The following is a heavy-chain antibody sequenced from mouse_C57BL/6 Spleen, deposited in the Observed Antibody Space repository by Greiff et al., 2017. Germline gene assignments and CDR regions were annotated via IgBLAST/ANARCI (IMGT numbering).Heavy chain of an antibody. Sequence: VQLQQSGPELVKPGASVKISCKASGYAFSSSWMNWVKQRPGKGLEWIGRIYPGDGDTNYNGKFKGKATLTADKSSSTAYMQLSSLTSADSAVYFCARSFITSWEGYFDVWGTGTTVTVSS. J-gene: IGHJ1*03. V-gene: IGHV1-82*01. D-gene: IGHD1-1*01. CDR2: IYPGDGDT. CDR1: GYAFSSSW. CDR3: ARSFITSWEGYFDV.